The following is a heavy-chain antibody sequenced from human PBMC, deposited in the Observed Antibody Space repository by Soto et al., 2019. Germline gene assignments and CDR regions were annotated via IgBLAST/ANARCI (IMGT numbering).Heavy chain of an antibody. Sequence: EEQLLESGGGLVESGGSLRLSCAASGFTFRSEAMSWVRQVPGKGLEWVSTISGSGGSINYADSVKGRFTISRDNSRNTVYLHMDSLRVEDAALYYCARRKPLRYFDCWGPGTLVTVSS. CDR3: ARRKPLRYFDC. CDR1: GFTFRSEA. D-gene: IGHD3-9*01. CDR2: ISGSGGSI. V-gene: IGHV3-23*01. J-gene: IGHJ4*02.